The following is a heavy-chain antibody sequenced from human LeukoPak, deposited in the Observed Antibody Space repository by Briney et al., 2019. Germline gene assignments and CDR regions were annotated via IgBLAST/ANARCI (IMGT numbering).Heavy chain of an antibody. Sequence: GRSLRLSCAASGFTFSSYGMYWVRQAPGKGLEWVAVISYDGSNKYYADSVKGRFTISRDNSKNTLYLQMNSLRAEDTAVYYCARDYGYSYGYPDYWGQGTLVTVSS. CDR1: GFTFSSYG. V-gene: IGHV3-30*03. D-gene: IGHD5-18*01. CDR3: ARDYGYSYGYPDY. J-gene: IGHJ4*02. CDR2: ISYDGSNK.